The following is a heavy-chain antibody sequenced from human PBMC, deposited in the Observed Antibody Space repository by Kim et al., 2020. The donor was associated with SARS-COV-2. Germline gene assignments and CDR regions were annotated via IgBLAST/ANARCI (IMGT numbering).Heavy chain of an antibody. Sequence: SETLSLTCAVYGGSFSGYYWSWIRQPPGKGLEWIGEINHSGSTNYNPSLKSRVTISVDTSKNQFSLKLSSVTAADTAVYYCARRHRGPVVPAANYFDYWGQGTLVTVSS. D-gene: IGHD2-2*01. V-gene: IGHV4-34*01. CDR2: INHSGST. J-gene: IGHJ4*02. CDR1: GGSFSGYY. CDR3: ARRHRGPVVPAANYFDY.